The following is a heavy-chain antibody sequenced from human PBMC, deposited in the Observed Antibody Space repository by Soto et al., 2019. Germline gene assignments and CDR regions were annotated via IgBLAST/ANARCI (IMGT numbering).Heavy chain of an antibody. CDR3: ARGKYSSSWYLGYNWFDP. CDR2: INHSGST. Sequence: SETLSLTCAVYGGSFSGYYWSWIRQPPGKGLEWIGEINHSGSTNYNPSLKSRVTISVDTSKNQFSLKLSSVTAADTAVYYCARGKYSSSWYLGYNWFDPWGQGTLVTAPQ. J-gene: IGHJ5*02. CDR1: GGSFSGYY. V-gene: IGHV4-34*01. D-gene: IGHD6-13*01.